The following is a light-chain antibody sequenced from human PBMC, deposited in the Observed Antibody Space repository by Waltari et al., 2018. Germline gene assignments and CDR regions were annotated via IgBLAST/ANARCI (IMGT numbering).Light chain of an antibody. V-gene: IGLV1-40*01. Sequence: QSVLTQPSSVSGAPGQRVTISCKGSTPHTGPSSVVPWYHHIPGTVPRFPISGDSNRPSGVPDRFSASKSGTSASLAIADLHVEDEADYYCHSYDSSLSTWLFGGGTKLTVL. CDR2: GDS. J-gene: IGLJ3*02. CDR3: HSYDSSLSTWL. CDR1: TPHTGPSSV.